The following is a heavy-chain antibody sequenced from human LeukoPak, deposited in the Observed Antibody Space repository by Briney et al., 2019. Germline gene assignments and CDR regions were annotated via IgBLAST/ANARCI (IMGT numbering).Heavy chain of an antibody. D-gene: IGHD6-13*01. J-gene: IGHJ5*02. Sequence: GRSLRLSCEASGFTFSSYAMHWVRQAPGKGLEWVAVISYDGSNKYYADSVKGRFTISRDNSKNTLYLQMNSLRAEDTAVYYCARAKYSSSWFDPWGQGTLVTVSS. V-gene: IGHV3-30*04. CDR3: ARAKYSSSWFDP. CDR2: ISYDGSNK. CDR1: GFTFSSYA.